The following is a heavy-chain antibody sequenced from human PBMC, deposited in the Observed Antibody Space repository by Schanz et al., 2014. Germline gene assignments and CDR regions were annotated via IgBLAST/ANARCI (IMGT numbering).Heavy chain of an antibody. V-gene: IGHV3-23*01. CDR3: ARQCHYDIMTVTRN. Sequence: DVQLLESGGGLVQPGGSLRLSCAASGFTFSDYSMRWIRQAPGKGLEWVSDISSSGTTTYYADSVKGRFTISRDNARNSLYLQMSSLRAEDTAVYYCARQCHYDIMTVTRNWGQGTQVTVSS. J-gene: IGHJ4*02. CDR1: GFTFSDYS. CDR2: ISSSGTTT. D-gene: IGHD3-9*01.